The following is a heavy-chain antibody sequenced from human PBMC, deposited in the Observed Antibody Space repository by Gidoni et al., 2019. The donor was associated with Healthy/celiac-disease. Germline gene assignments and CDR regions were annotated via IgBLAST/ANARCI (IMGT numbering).Heavy chain of an antibody. J-gene: IGHJ4*02. D-gene: IGHD6-13*01. V-gene: IGHV3-20*04. CDR2: SNWNGGST. CDR3: ARGVGTYLDY. CDR1: GCTFDYYG. Sequence: EVHLLQSGGGVVRHGWSRRLSCGASGCTFDYYGMSWVRQAPGKGSEGVSGSNWNGGSTGYEDSVTGRFTISRDNAKNSLYLQMNSLRAEDTALYYCARGVGTYLDYWGQGTLVTVSS.